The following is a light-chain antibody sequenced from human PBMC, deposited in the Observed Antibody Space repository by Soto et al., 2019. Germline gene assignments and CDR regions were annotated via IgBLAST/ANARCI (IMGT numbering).Light chain of an antibody. Sequence: QSVLAQPPSVSAAPGQRVTISCSGSSSNIGTNFVSWYRQLPGAAPKLVIHDIDKRPSGIPDRFSGSKSGTSATLAITGLQTADEAEYFCGTSDDSLSAVIFGGGTQLTVL. CDR1: SSNIGTNF. V-gene: IGLV1-51*01. CDR3: GTSDDSLSAVI. J-gene: IGLJ2*01. CDR2: DID.